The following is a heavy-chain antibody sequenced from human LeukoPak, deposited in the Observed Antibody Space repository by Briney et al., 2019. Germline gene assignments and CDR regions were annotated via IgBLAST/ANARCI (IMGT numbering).Heavy chain of an antibody. V-gene: IGHV3-21*01. Sequence: GGSLRLSCAASGFSFSSYSMNWVRQAPGKGLQWVSSISGSSDYIYYVDSVKGRFTISRDNAKNSLYLQMNSLRAEDTAVYYCAKDLMYYDFWSGYSEFDYWGQGTLVTVSS. CDR3: AKDLMYYDFWSGYSEFDY. D-gene: IGHD3-3*01. CDR2: ISGSSDYI. CDR1: GFSFSSYS. J-gene: IGHJ4*02.